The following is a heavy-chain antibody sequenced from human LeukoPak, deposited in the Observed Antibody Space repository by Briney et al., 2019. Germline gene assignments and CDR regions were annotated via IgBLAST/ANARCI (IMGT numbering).Heavy chain of an antibody. CDR1: GGSISGSC. J-gene: IGHJ5*02. CDR3: ARGLEFLYSVVPPIRPRLNWFDP. Sequence: MPSETLSLTCTVSGGSISGSCWSWIRQPPGKGLEWIGEINHSGSTNYNPSLKSRVTISVDTSKNQFSLKLSSVTAADTAVYYCARGLEFLYSVVPPIRPRLNWFDPWGQGTLVTVSS. D-gene: IGHD2-2*01. V-gene: IGHV4-34*01. CDR2: INHSGST.